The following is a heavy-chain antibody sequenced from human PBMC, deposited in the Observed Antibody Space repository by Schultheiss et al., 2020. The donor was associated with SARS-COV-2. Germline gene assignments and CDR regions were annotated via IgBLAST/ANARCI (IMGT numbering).Heavy chain of an antibody. CDR3: ARDAPYGDFWSGRRRGAFDI. CDR1: GFTFSSYG. D-gene: IGHD3-3*01. J-gene: IGHJ3*02. V-gene: IGHV3-30*03. Sequence: GGSLRLSCAASGFTFSSYGMHWVRQAPGKGLEWVAVISYDGSNKYYADSVKGRFTISRDNSKNTLYLQMNSLRAEDTAVYYCARDAPYGDFWSGRRRGAFDIWGQGTMVTVSS. CDR2: ISYDGSNK.